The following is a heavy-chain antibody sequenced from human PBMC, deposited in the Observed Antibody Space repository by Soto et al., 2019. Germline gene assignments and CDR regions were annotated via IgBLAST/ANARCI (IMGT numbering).Heavy chain of an antibody. D-gene: IGHD3-22*01. V-gene: IGHV2-26*01. CDR2: IFSNDEK. CDR3: ARFTNYYDSSGYYQTPFDY. J-gene: IGHJ4*02. CDR1: GFSLSNARMG. Sequence: GSGPTLVNPTETLTLTCTVSGFSLSNARMGVSWIRQPPGKALEWLAHIFSNDEKSYSTSLKSRLTISKDTSKSQVVLTMTNMDPVDTATYYCARFTNYYDSSGYYQTPFDYWGQGTLLTVSS.